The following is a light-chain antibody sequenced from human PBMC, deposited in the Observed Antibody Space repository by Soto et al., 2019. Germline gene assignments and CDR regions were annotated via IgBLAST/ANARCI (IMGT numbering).Light chain of an antibody. Sequence: QSALTQPASVSGSPGQSITISCTGTSSDIGGYNYVSWYQQHPGKAPKLMIYDVSYRPSGVSNRFSGSKSGRTASLTISGLQADDEADYYCSSYTSSSTYVLGTGTKLTVL. CDR3: SSYTSSSTYV. CDR1: SSDIGGYNY. J-gene: IGLJ1*01. V-gene: IGLV2-14*01. CDR2: DVS.